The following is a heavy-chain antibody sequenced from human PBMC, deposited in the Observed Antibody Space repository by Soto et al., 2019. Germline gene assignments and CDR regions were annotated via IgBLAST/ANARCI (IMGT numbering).Heavy chain of an antibody. D-gene: IGHD3-9*01. J-gene: IGHJ5*02. CDR2: IYYSGST. Sequence: SETLSLTWTVSGGSMRSRSYYWGWIRQPPGKGLEWIGSIYYSGSTHYNPSLKSRVTISVDTSKNQFSLKLSSVTAADTAVYYCARHWGDILTGYVPADWFDPWGQGTLVTVSS. V-gene: IGHV4-39*01. CDR3: ARHWGDILTGYVPADWFDP. CDR1: GGSMRSRSYY.